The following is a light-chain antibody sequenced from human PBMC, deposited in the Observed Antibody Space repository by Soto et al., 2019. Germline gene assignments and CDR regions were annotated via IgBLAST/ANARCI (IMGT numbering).Light chain of an antibody. J-gene: IGKJ1*01. CDR3: KQYNSYLWT. CDR1: QNINSC. CDR2: ISS. V-gene: IGKV1-5*03. Sequence: YRVTITWRASQNINSCLDWYQQTPWKAPRFLIYISSTLESGVPSRFSGSGSGTEFTLTISNLQPGDFATNYCKQYNSYLWTFGQGAKVDIK.